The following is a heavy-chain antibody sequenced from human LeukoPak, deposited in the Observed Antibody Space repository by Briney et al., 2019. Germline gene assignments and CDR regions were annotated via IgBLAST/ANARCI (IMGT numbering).Heavy chain of an antibody. Sequence: SETLSLTCTVSGGSISSYYWSWIRQPPGKGLEWIGYIYYSGSTNYNPSLKSRVTISVDTSKNQFSLKLSSVTAADTAVYYCARLKVGAISPHFDYWGQGTLVTVSS. J-gene: IGHJ4*02. CDR1: GGSISSYY. CDR3: ARLKVGAISPHFDY. D-gene: IGHD1-26*01. CDR2: IYYSGST. V-gene: IGHV4-59*01.